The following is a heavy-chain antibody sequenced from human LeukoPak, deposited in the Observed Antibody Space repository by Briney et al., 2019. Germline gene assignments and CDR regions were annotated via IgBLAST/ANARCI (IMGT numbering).Heavy chain of an antibody. J-gene: IGHJ6*02. CDR2: INHSGST. CDR3: ARGGRLRGGGYGMDV. CDR1: GGSFSGYY. D-gene: IGHD4-17*01. Sequence: PSETLSLTCAVYGGSFSGYYWSWIRQPPGKGLEWIGEINHSGSTNYNPSLKSRVTISVDTSKNQFSLKLGSVTAADTAVYYCARGGRLRGGGYGMDVWGQGTTVTVSS. V-gene: IGHV4-34*01.